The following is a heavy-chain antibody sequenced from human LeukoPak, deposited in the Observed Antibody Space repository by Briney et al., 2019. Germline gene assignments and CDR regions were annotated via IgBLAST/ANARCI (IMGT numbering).Heavy chain of an antibody. CDR3: AAGARGSAPFDY. Sequence: GGSLRLSCGASGFTFSDYLMDWVRQTPGKGLEWVARIRVKASSYTTEYAASVEGRFIISRDDSKSSLYLQMNCLKSEDTAVYYCAAGARGSAPFDYWGQGTPVTVSS. CDR1: GFTFSDYL. V-gene: IGHV3-72*01. CDR2: IRVKASSYTT. J-gene: IGHJ4*02. D-gene: IGHD6-19*01.